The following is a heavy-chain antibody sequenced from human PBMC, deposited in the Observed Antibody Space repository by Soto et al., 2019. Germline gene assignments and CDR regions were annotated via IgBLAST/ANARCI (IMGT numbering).Heavy chain of an antibody. V-gene: IGHV4-39*01. J-gene: IGHJ3*02. CDR2: IYYSGST. CDR1: GGSISSSSYY. Sequence: PSETLSLTCTVSGGSISSSSYYWGWIRQPPGKGLEWIGSIYYSGSTYYNPSLKSRVTISVDTSKNQFSLKLSSVTAADTAVYYCAVHLSYWSSTSCYLGLKAFDIWGQGTMVTVSS. D-gene: IGHD2-2*01. CDR3: AVHLSYWSSTSCYLGLKAFDI.